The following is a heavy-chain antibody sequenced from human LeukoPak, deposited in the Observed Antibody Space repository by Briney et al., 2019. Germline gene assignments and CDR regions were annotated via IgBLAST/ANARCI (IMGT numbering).Heavy chain of an antibody. CDR2: ISNSDGST. D-gene: IGHD5-24*01. CDR1: GFTFSSYA. Sequence: GGSLRLSCAASGFTFSSYAMSWVRQAPGKGLEWVSTISNSDGSTYYADSVKGRFTISRDNSENTLYLQMNSLRAEDTALYYCAKDDRWLQFNYWGQGTLVTVSS. V-gene: IGHV3-23*01. CDR3: AKDDRWLQFNY. J-gene: IGHJ4*02.